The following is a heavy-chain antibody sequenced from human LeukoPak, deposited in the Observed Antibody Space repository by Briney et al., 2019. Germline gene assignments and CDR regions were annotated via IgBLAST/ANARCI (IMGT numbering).Heavy chain of an antibody. J-gene: IGHJ4*02. CDR2: IIPIFGTA. D-gene: IGHD1-26*01. CDR3: ARLASGSYAKDY. CDR1: GGTFSSYA. Sequence: SVEVSCKASGGTFSSYAISWVRQAPGQGLEWMGGIIPIFGTANYAQKFQGRVTITTDESTSTAYMELSSLRSEDTAVYYCARLASGSYAKDYWGQGTLVTVSS. V-gene: IGHV1-69*05.